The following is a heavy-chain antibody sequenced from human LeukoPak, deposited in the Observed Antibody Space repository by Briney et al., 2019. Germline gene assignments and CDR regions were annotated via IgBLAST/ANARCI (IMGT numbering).Heavy chain of an antibody. D-gene: IGHD2-21*02. Sequence: LETLSLTCTVSGGSISSYYWGWIRQPPGKGLEWIGYIYYSGSTNYNPSLKSRVTISVDTSKNQFSLKLSSVTAADTAVYYCARTAYCGGDCYEYFQHWGQGTLVTVSS. CDR1: GGSISSYY. V-gene: IGHV4-59*01. CDR2: IYYSGST. J-gene: IGHJ1*01. CDR3: ARTAYCGGDCYEYFQH.